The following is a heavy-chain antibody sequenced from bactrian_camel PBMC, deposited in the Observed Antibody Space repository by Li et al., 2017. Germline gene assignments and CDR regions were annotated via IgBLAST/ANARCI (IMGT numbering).Heavy chain of an antibody. CDR3: AAVRYGGSWYPLCRARSADFGY. CDR2: IDSAGST. CDR1: GYTGPGSNYC. D-gene: IGHD6*01. Sequence: HVQLVESGGGAVQAGGSLRLSCVASGYTGPGSNYCMAWFREAPGKGREGVATIDSAGSTDYVDSAKGRFAISKDSAKNTLYLQMDSLKPEDTAMYYCAAVRYGGSWYPLCRARSADFGYWGQGTQVTVS. V-gene: IGHV3S1*01. J-gene: IGHJ6*01.